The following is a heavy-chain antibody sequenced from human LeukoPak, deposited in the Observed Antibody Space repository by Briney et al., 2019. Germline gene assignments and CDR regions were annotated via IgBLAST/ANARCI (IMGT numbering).Heavy chain of an antibody. D-gene: IGHD3-22*01. Sequence: GGFLRLSCAASGFRVSGYDLNWIRQAPGKGLEWIAYISISSSNIHYADSVRGRFTISRDNANNSLYLQLSSLRVEDTAVYYCAREYYDSSGYRYYYYGMDVWGQGTTVTVSS. CDR2: ISISSSNI. J-gene: IGHJ6*02. V-gene: IGHV3-11*06. CDR1: GFRVSGYD. CDR3: AREYYDSSGYRYYYYGMDV.